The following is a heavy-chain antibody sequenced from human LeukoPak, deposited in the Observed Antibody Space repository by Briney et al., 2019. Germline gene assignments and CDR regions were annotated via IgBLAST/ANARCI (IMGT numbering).Heavy chain of an antibody. D-gene: IGHD1-7*01. CDR3: ANARGPGTTRGLDY. CDR2: ISGSGGST. J-gene: IGHJ4*02. Sequence: GGSLRLSCAASGFTFSSYAMSWVRQAPGKGLEWVSAISGSGGSTYYADSVKGRFTISRDNSKNTLYLQMNSLRAEDTAVYYCANARGPGTTRGLDYWGQGTLVTVSS. V-gene: IGHV3-23*01. CDR1: GFTFSSYA.